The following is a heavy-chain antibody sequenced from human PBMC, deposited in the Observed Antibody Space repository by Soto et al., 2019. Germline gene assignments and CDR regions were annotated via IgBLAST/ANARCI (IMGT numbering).Heavy chain of an antibody. D-gene: IGHD6-13*01. CDR1: GGSISSSSYY. CDR3: ARHGIAAAGTPSDAFDI. CDR2: IYYSGST. Sequence: QLQLQESGPGLVKPSETLSLTCTVSGGSISSSSYYWGWIRQPPGKGLEWIGSIYYSGSTYYNPSLKSRVTISVDTSKNQFSLKLSSVTAADTAVYYCARHGIAAAGTPSDAFDIWGQGTMVTVSS. J-gene: IGHJ3*02. V-gene: IGHV4-39*01.